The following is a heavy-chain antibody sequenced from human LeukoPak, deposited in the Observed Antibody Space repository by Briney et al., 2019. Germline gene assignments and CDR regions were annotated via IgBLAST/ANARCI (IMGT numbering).Heavy chain of an antibody. D-gene: IGHD2-15*01. CDR1: GASISSGPW. Sequence: SETLSLTCAVSGASISSGPWWSWVRQPPGKGLEWIGDILHSGSTNYNPSLKSRVTISIDKSKNQFSLKLTSVTAADTAVYYSASPSGASTWWGQGTLVTVSS. J-gene: IGHJ4*02. CDR3: ASPSGASTW. CDR2: ILHSGST. V-gene: IGHV4-4*02.